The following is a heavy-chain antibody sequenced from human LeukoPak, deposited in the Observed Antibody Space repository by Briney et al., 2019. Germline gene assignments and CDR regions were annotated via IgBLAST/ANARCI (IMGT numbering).Heavy chain of an antibody. CDR2: INSDGSST. V-gene: IGHV3-74*01. D-gene: IGHD4-17*01. CDR1: GFTFSSYW. Sequence: GGSLRLSCAASGFTFSSYWMLWVRHAPGKGLVWVSRINSDGSSTSYADSVKGRFTISRDNAKNTLYLQMNSLRAEDTAVYYCARGFHGDYTFDYWGQGTLVTVSS. J-gene: IGHJ4*02. CDR3: ARGFHGDYTFDY.